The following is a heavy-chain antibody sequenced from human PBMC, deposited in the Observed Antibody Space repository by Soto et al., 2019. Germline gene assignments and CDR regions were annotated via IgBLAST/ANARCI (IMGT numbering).Heavy chain of an antibody. CDR2: IYYSGST. CDR1: GGSVSSGSYY. CDR3: ATVSDILTGYPLDY. V-gene: IGHV4-61*01. J-gene: IGHJ4*02. D-gene: IGHD3-9*01. Sequence: QVQLQESGPGLVKPSETLSLTCTVSGGSVSSGSYYWSWIRQPPGKGLEWIGYIYYSGSTNYNPTLKSRVTVSLDTSKNQFSLKLSSVPAADTAVYYCATVSDILTGYPLDYWGQGTLVTVSS.